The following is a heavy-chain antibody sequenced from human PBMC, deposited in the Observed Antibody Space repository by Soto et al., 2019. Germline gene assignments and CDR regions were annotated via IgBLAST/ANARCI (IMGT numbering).Heavy chain of an antibody. D-gene: IGHD2-21*01. CDR3: ARVLRVTLFREGIVDSSDMDV. J-gene: IGHJ6*03. Sequence: VQLQESGPGLVKPSGTLSLTCGVSNGSVTNSNWWSWVRQAPGKGLEWIGEIHHSGSTNFNPSLNTRVSISIDKSKPHFSLTLSSVTAADTAVYFCARVLRVTLFREGIVDSSDMDVWGKGTTVTVAS. CDR1: NGSVTNSNW. V-gene: IGHV4-4*02. CDR2: IHHSGST.